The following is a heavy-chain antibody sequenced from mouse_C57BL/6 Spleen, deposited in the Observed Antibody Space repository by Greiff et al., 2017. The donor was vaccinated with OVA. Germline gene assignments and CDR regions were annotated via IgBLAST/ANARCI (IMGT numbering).Heavy chain of an antibody. CDR2: IYPGSGST. J-gene: IGHJ1*03. CDR1: GYTFTSYW. Sequence: QVQLQQSGAELVKPGASVKMSCKASGYTFTSYWITWVKQRPGQGLEWIGDIYPGSGSTNYNEKFKSKATLTVDTSSSTAYMQLSSLTSEDSAVYYCARADYSKGYFDVWGTGTTVTVSS. V-gene: IGHV1-55*01. D-gene: IGHD2-12*01. CDR3: ARADYSKGYFDV.